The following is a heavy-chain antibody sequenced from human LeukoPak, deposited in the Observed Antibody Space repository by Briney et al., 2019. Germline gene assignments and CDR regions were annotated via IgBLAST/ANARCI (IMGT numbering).Heavy chain of an antibody. V-gene: IGHV4-4*07. D-gene: IGHD3-3*01. J-gene: IGHJ4*02. CDR1: GGSISSYY. CDR3: ARAIYDFWSGYYSDY. Sequence: KPSETLSLTCTVSGGSISSYYWSWIRQPAGKGLEWVGRIYTSGSTNYNPSLKSRVTMSVDTSKNQFSLKLSSVTAADTAVYYCARAIYDFWSGYYSDYWGQGTLVTVSS. CDR2: IYTSGST.